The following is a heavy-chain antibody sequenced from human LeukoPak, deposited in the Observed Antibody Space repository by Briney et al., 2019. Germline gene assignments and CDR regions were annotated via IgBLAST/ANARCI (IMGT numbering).Heavy chain of an antibody. CDR3: ARASVVVVAAAKFYYYYGMDV. J-gene: IGHJ6*02. D-gene: IGHD2-15*01. Sequence: PSETLSLTCAVYGGSFSGYYWSWIRQPPGKGLEWIGEINHSGSTNYNPPLKSRVTISVDTSKNQFSLKLSSVTAADTAVYYCARASVVVVAAAKFYYYYGMDVWGQGTTVTVSS. V-gene: IGHV4-34*01. CDR2: INHSGST. CDR1: GGSFSGYY.